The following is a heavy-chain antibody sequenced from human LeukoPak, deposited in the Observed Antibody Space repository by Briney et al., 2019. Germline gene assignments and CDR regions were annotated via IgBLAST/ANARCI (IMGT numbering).Heavy chain of an antibody. CDR1: GFTFSSYG. D-gene: IGHD3-22*01. V-gene: IGHV3-33*01. J-gene: IGHJ3*02. CDR2: IWYDGSNK. Sequence: GGSLRLSCAASGFTFSSYGMHWVRQAPGKGLEWVAVIWYDGSNKYYADSVKGRFTISRDNSKNTLYLQMSSLRAEDTAVYYCARDRLLDSSGYPDAFDIWGQGTMVTVSS. CDR3: ARDRLLDSSGYPDAFDI.